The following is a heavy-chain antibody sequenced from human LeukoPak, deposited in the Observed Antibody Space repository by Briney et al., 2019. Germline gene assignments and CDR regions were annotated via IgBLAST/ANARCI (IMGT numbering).Heavy chain of an antibody. Sequence: GSLRLSCAASGFTVSSNYMSWVRQAPGKGLEWVSVIYSGGSTYYADSVKGRFTISRDNSKNTLYLQMNSLRAEDTAVYYCAKDISGSYTTDYWGQGTLVTVSS. D-gene: IGHD1-26*01. J-gene: IGHJ4*02. V-gene: IGHV3-53*01. CDR2: IYSGGST. CDR3: AKDISGSYTTDY. CDR1: GFTVSSNY.